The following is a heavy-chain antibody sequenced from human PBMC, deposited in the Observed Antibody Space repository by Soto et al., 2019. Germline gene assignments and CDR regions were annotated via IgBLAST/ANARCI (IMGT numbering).Heavy chain of an antibody. J-gene: IGHJ4*02. CDR3: VRNADFCSDF. CDR2: ISRGGNP. D-gene: IGHD2-2*01. V-gene: IGHV4-4*02. CDR1: GGSISSGYW. Sequence: PSETLSLTCAVSGGSISSGYWWGWVRQPPGKGLEWIGEISRGGNPNYNPSLKSRVTISVDTSNNEFSLRLNSVTAADTAVYYCVRNADFCSDFWGQGXLVTVYS.